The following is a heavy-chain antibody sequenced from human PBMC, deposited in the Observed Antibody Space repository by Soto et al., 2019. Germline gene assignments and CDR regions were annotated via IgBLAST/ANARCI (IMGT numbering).Heavy chain of an antibody. CDR3: ARQRREGSYGMDV. V-gene: IGHV3-21*01. J-gene: IGHJ6*02. CDR1: GFTFSSYS. Sequence: GGSLRLSCAASGFTFSSYSMSWVRQAPGKGLEWVSSISISSSYIYYADSVKGRFTISRDNAKNSLYLQMNSLRAEDTAVYYCARQRREGSYGMDVWGQGTTVTVSS. CDR2: ISISSSYI.